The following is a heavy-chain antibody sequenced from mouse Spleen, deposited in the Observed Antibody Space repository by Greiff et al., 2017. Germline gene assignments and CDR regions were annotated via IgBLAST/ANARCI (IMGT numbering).Heavy chain of an antibody. D-gene: IGHD1-2*01. CDR3: ARLLRLRYYAMDY. CDR1: GYTFTSYW. J-gene: IGHJ4*01. Sequence: VQLQQPGAELVRPGTSVKLSCKASGYTFTSYWMHWVKQRPGQGLEWIGVIDPSDSYTNYNQKFKGKATLTVDTSSSTAYMQLSSLTSEDSAVYYCARLLRLRYYAMDYWGQGTSVTVSS. V-gene: IGHV1-59*01. CDR2: IDPSDSYT.